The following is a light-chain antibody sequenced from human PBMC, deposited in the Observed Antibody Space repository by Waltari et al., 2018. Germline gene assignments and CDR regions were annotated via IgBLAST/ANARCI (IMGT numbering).Light chain of an antibody. CDR2: ATS. J-gene: IGKJ5*01. V-gene: IGKV1-9*01. CDR3: QQLKSYPIT. CDR1: QVILGY. Sequence: TQLTQPPSSLSASVGDSVTITCRASQVILGYLAWYQQRPGKAPKFLIYATSTLRSGVPSRFSGSGSGTDFTLTISDLQPEDFATYYCQQLKSYPITFGQGTRLEIK.